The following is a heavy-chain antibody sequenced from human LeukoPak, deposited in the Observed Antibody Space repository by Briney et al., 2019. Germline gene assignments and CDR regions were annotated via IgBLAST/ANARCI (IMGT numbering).Heavy chain of an antibody. Sequence: GGSLRLSCAASGFTFSNYMMHWVRQAPGKGLVWVSRIKSDGITITYADSVKGRFTISRDNSKNTLYLQMNSLRAEDTAVYYCAKDHLFLYYYDSSGYPPTWGQGTLVTVSS. CDR3: AKDHLFLYYYDSSGYPPT. CDR1: GFTFSNYM. D-gene: IGHD3-22*01. V-gene: IGHV3-74*01. J-gene: IGHJ4*02. CDR2: IKSDGITI.